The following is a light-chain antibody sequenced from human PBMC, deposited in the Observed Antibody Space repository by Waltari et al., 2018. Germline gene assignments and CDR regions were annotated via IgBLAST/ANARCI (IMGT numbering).Light chain of an antibody. CDR2: DAS. CDR1: QRISSY. Sequence: EIVLTQSPATLSLSPGERTTLSCRASQRISSYLAWYQQKPGQAPRLIIYDASTRAPGIPARFSGSGSGTDFTLTISSLEPEDFAVYYCQQRITWPLTFGGGTKVEIK. CDR3: QQRITWPLT. V-gene: IGKV3-11*01. J-gene: IGKJ4*01.